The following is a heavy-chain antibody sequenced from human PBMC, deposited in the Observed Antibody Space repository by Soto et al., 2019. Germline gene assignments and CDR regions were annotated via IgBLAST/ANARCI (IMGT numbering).Heavy chain of an antibody. V-gene: IGHV3-30*18. J-gene: IGHJ4*02. D-gene: IGHD6-13*01. CDR1: GFTFSSYG. CDR3: AKDAPEQQLAGDLDY. CDR2: ISYDGSNK. Sequence: GGSLRLSCAASGFTFSSYGMHWVRQAPGKGLEWVAVISYDGSNKYYADSVKGRFTISRDNSKNTLYLQMNSLRAEDTAVYYCAKDAPEQQLAGDLDYWGQGTLVTVSS.